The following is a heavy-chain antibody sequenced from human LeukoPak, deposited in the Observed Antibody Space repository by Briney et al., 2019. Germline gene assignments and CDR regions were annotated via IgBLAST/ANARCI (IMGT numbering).Heavy chain of an antibody. D-gene: IGHD6-13*01. CDR2: INHSGST. Sequence: PSETLSLTCAVYGGSFSGYYWSWIRQPPGKGLEWIGEINHSGSTNYNPSLKSRVTISVDTSKNQFSLKLSSVTAADTAVYYCARFGGSYPRRFFRTDSSSWLSPLFHAFDIWGQGTMVTVSS. V-gene: IGHV4-34*01. CDR1: GGSFSGYY. CDR3: ARFGGSYPRRFFRTDSSSWLSPLFHAFDI. J-gene: IGHJ3*02.